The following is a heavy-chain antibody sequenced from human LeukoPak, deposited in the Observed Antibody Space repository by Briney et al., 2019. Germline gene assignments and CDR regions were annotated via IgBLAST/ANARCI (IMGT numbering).Heavy chain of an antibody. V-gene: IGHV4-34*01. J-gene: IGHJ4*02. Sequence: SETLSLTCAVYGGSFSGYYWCWIRQPPGKGLEWIGEINHSGGTNYNPSLKSRVTISVDTSKNQFSLKLNSVTAADTAVYYCASNVGYWGQGTLVTVSS. CDR3: ASNVGY. CDR1: GGSFSGYY. CDR2: INHSGGT.